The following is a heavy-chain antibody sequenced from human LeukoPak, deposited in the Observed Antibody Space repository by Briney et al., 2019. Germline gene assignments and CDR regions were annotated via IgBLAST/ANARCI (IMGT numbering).Heavy chain of an antibody. J-gene: IGHJ4*02. CDR3: ARLLSSGWYGGYYFDY. D-gene: IGHD6-19*01. CDR2: ISAYNGNT. Sequence: ASVKVSCKASGYTFTSYGISWVRQAPGQGLEWMGWISAYNGNTNYAQKLQGRVTMTTDTSTSTAYMELRSPRSDDTAVYYCARLLSSGWYGGYYFDYWGQGTLVTVSS. CDR1: GYTFTSYG. V-gene: IGHV1-18*01.